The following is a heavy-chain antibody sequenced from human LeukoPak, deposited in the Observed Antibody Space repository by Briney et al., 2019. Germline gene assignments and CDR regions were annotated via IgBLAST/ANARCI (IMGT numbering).Heavy chain of an antibody. V-gene: IGHV3-23*01. CDR2: ISSGGST. J-gene: IGHJ4*02. Sequence: PGGSLRLSCAASGFTFSSYAMSWVRQAPGKGLEWVSAISSGGSTYYADSVKGRFTVSRDNSKNTLYLQMNSLRAEDTAVYYCAKAMFYGDAYYFDYWGQGTLVTVSS. D-gene: IGHD4-17*01. CDR3: AKAMFYGDAYYFDY. CDR1: GFTFSSYA.